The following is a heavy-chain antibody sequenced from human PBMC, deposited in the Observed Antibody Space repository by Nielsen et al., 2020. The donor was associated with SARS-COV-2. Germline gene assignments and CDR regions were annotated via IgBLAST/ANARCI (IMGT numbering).Heavy chain of an antibody. Sequence: GESLKISCAASGFTFMKFAMNWVRQSPEKGLEWVSGISGSGGTTYYADSVKGRFTVSRDNAENTVVLQIHSLRVEDTAVYYCAGGADFWSGTQKYYMDVWGKGTTVTVSS. CDR3: AGGADFWSGTQKYYMDV. V-gene: IGHV3-23*01. J-gene: IGHJ6*04. CDR2: ISGSGGTT. D-gene: IGHD3-3*01. CDR1: GFTFMKFA.